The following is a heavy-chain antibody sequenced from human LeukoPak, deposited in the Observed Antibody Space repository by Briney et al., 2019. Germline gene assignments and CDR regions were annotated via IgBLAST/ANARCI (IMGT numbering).Heavy chain of an antibody. V-gene: IGHV3-53*01. CDR2: IYSGGST. CDR1: GFTVSSNY. D-gene: IGHD3-22*01. Sequence: PGGSLRLSCAASGFTVSSNYMSWVRQAPGKGLEWVSVIYSGGSTYYADSVKGRFTISRDNSKNTLYLQMNSLRAEDTAVYYCARDHYYDSSGYYRFDYWGKGTLVTVSS. CDR3: ARDHYYDSSGYYRFDY. J-gene: IGHJ4*02.